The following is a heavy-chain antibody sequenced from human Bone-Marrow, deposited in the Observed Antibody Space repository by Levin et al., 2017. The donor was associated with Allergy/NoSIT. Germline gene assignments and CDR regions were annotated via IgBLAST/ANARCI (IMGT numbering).Heavy chain of an antibody. CDR1: VDSISSGDYY. CDR3: ARIGNFFGP. J-gene: IGHJ5*02. CDR2: IEYSGDT. Sequence: SETLSLTCAVSVDSISSGDYYWSWIRQSPGRGLEWLGHIEYSGDTYYNPSLEHRLTISVDTSKNHFSLSLTSVTVADTAMYFCARIGNFFGPWGQGILVTVSS. V-gene: IGHV4-30-4*01.